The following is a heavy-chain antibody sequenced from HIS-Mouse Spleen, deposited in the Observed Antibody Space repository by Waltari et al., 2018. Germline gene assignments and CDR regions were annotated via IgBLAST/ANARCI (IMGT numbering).Heavy chain of an antibody. CDR2: IWYDVSNK. J-gene: IGHJ4*02. Sequence: QVQLVESGGGVVQPGRSLRLSCAASGVTFSSYGMHWVRQAPGKGLGWVAVIWYDVSNKYYADSVKGRFTISRDNSKNTLYLQMNSLRAEDTAVYYCARYSSSSGVDYWGQGTLVTVSS. D-gene: IGHD6-6*01. CDR3: ARYSSSSGVDY. CDR1: GVTFSSYG. V-gene: IGHV3-33*01.